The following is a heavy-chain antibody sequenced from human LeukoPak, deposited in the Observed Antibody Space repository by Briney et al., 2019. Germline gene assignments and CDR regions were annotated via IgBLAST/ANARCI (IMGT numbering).Heavy chain of an antibody. CDR1: GYTFIGYY. V-gene: IGHV1-69*02. J-gene: IGHJ4*02. Sequence: GASVKVSCKASGYTFIGYYMHWVRQAPGQGLEWMGRIIPILGIANYAQKFQGRVTITADKSTSTAYMELSSLRSEDTAVYYCAMSAVVVKNYFDYWGQGTLVTVSS. CDR2: IIPILGIA. CDR3: AMSAVVVKNYFDY. D-gene: IGHD2-21*01.